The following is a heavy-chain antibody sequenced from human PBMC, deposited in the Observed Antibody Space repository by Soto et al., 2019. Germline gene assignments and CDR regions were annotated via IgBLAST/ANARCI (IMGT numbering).Heavy chain of an antibody. CDR1: GFTFSSYS. CDR2: IGSSSSYI. J-gene: IGHJ3*02. CDR3: ARTDSSSWYTRAFDI. D-gene: IGHD6-13*01. V-gene: IGHV3-21*01. Sequence: PGGSLRLSCAASGFTFSSYSMNWVRQAPGKGLEWVSSIGSSSSYIYYAGSVKGRFTISRDNAKNSLYLQMNSLRAEDTAVYYCARTDSSSWYTRAFDIWGQGTMVTVSS.